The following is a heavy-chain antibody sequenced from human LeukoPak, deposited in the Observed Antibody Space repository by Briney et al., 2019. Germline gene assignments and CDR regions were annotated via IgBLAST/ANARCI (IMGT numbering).Heavy chain of an antibody. CDR2: INPDGST. D-gene: IGHD1-26*01. V-gene: IGHV3-74*01. J-gene: IGHJ4*02. CDR1: GFIFRDHS. Sequence: GGSLRVSCAASGFIFRDHSMHWARQIPGKGLVWVSRINPDGSTNYADSVKGRFTISRDNAKNTLYLQMRSLRVDDSSLYFCVRALGGSDDYWGQGTLVTVSS. CDR3: VRALGGSDDY.